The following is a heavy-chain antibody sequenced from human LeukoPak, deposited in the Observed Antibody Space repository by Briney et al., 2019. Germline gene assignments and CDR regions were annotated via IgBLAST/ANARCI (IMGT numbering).Heavy chain of an antibody. CDR2: ISHNGSNK. J-gene: IGHJ6*01. V-gene: IGHV3-30-3*01. D-gene: IGHD2-15*01. CDR1: GFTFSSYA. CDR3: VKVITSGGRFDGNYYGMDV. Sequence: GGSLRLSCAASGFTFSSYAMHWVRQAPGKGLEWVACISHNGSNKYYAHSVKGRFTISRDNSKNTLYLKMNRLRAEETAVYYCVKVITSGGRFDGNYYGMDVWGQGTTVTVSS.